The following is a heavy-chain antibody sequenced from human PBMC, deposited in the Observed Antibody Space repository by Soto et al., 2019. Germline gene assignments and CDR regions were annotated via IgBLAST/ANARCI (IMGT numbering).Heavy chain of an antibody. Sequence: AGGSLRLSCAASGFTFSSYAMSCVRQAPGKRLEWVSAISGSGGSTYYADSVKGRFTISRDNSKNTLYLQMNSLRPADTAVSYCAKGGNWNDGNWFDPWGQGTLVTVSS. J-gene: IGHJ5*02. CDR2: ISGSGGST. CDR3: AKGGNWNDGNWFDP. D-gene: IGHD1-20*01. V-gene: IGHV3-23*01. CDR1: GFTFSSYA.